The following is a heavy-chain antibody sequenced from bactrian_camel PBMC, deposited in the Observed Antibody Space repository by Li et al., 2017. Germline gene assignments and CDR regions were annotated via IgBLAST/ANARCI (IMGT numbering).Heavy chain of an antibody. J-gene: IGHJ4*01. D-gene: IGHD6*01. Sequence: VQLVESGGGLVQPGGSLRLSCAASGFIFSDYAMTWVRQAPGKGLEWVSSISSGGENTYYLDSVRGRFTISRDNAKNTVTLELNSLKSDDTAMYFCAADSSSWYHYYRWGRGTQVTVS. CDR2: ISSGGENT. V-gene: IGHV3S40*01. CDR1: GFIFSDYA. CDR3: AADSSSWYHYYR.